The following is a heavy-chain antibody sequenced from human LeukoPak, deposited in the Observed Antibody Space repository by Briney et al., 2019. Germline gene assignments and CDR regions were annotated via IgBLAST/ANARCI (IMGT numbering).Heavy chain of an antibody. CDR2: IYYSGST. Sequence: PSETLSLTCTVSGGSISSYYWSWIRQPPGKGLEWIGYIYYSGSTNYNPSLKSRVTISVDTSKNQFSLKLSSVTAADTAVYYCASSGGWYGGNYYYYYYMDVWGKGTTVTVSS. CDR3: ASSGGWYGGNYYYYYYMDV. D-gene: IGHD6-19*01. CDR1: GGSISSYY. V-gene: IGHV4-59*01. J-gene: IGHJ6*03.